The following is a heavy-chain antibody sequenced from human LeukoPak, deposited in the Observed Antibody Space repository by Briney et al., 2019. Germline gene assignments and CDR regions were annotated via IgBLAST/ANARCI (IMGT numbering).Heavy chain of an antibody. CDR2: MNPNSGNT. D-gene: IGHD6-13*01. CDR3: ARGGIAAAELDY. Sequence: ASVKVSCKASGYTFTSYDINWVRQATGQGLEWMGWMNPNSGNTDYAQKFQGRVTMTRNTSISTAYMELSSLRSEDTAVYYCARGGIAAAELDYWGQGTLVTVSS. CDR1: GYTFTSYD. J-gene: IGHJ4*02. V-gene: IGHV1-8*01.